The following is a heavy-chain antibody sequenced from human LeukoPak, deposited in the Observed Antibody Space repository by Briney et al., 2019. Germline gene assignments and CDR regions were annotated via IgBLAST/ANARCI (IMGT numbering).Heavy chain of an antibody. CDR2: ITYDGDRK. CDR3: ARENIAVAGTTTDY. Sequence: PGGSLRLSCEASGFSFICHSMHWVRQPPGKGLEWLAVITYDGDRKYYADSVKGRFTISRDNSNNTLFLQMNSLRGEDTALYYCARENIAVAGTTTDYWGQGTLVTVSS. J-gene: IGHJ4*02. V-gene: IGHV3-30*04. CDR1: GFSFICHS. D-gene: IGHD6-19*01.